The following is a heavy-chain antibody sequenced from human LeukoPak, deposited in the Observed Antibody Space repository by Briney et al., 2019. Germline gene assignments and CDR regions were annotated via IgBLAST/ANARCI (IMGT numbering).Heavy chain of an antibody. CDR1: EFSVGSNY. V-gene: IGHV3-48*01. J-gene: IGHJ5*02. D-gene: IGHD6-13*01. CDR2: ISSSSSTI. Sequence: GGSLRLSCAASEFSVGSNYMTWVRQAPGKGLEWVSYISSSSSTIYYADSVKGRFTISRDNAKNSLYLQMNSLRAEDTAVYYCARGVAILSSSIDPWGQGTLVTVSS. CDR3: ARGVAILSSSIDP.